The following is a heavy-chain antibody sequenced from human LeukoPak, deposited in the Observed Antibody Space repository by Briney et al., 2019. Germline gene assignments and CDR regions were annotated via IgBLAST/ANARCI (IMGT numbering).Heavy chain of an antibody. Sequence: SETLSLTCAVYGGSFSGYYWSWIRQPPGKGLEWIGEINHSGSTNYNPSLKSRVTISVDTSKNQFSLKLSSVTAADTALYYCARTGYYYDSSGYYDPGFDYWGQGTLVTVSS. J-gene: IGHJ4*02. D-gene: IGHD3-22*01. CDR2: INHSGST. V-gene: IGHV4-34*01. CDR3: ARTGYYYDSSGYYDPGFDY. CDR1: GGSFSGYY.